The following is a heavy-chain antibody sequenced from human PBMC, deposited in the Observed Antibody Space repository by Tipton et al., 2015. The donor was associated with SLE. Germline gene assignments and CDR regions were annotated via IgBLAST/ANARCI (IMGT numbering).Heavy chain of an antibody. J-gene: IGHJ4*02. V-gene: IGHV4-59*08. CDR2: IYYTGTT. Sequence: GLVKPSETLSLTCSVSGASITSYYWSWIRQPPGQGLEWVGHIYYTGTTNYNPSLKSRVTISVDMAENHFSLKLTSVTAADTAVDYCARHEARLNTSSWHRALVHLFAYWGQGVLVTVSS. D-gene: IGHD6-13*01. CDR1: GASITSYY. CDR3: ARHEARLNTSSWHRALVHLFAY.